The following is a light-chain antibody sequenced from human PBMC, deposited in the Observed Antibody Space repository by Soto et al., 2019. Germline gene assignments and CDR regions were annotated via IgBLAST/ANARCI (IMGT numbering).Light chain of an antibody. CDR1: QGIRNV. CDR2: AAS. CDR3: LQHSTYPLT. Sequence: IQMTQFPSSLSESVGDRVPITCRASQGIRNVLAWYQQKPGKAPKRLIYAASSLQSGVPSRFSGSGSGTEFTLAISSLQPEDFATFYCLQHSTYPLTFGQGTKVEIK. V-gene: IGKV1-17*01. J-gene: IGKJ1*01.